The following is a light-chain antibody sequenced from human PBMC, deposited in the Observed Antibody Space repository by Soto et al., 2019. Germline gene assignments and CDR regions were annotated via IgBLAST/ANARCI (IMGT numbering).Light chain of an antibody. J-gene: IGKJ3*01. CDR2: AAS. CDR1: QDVKNY. CDR3: QQSYSTPFT. V-gene: IGKV1-39*01. Sequence: DIQMTQSPSSLSASVGDRVTITCQASQDVKNYLNWYQQKPGKAPKLLIYAASSLQSGVPSRFSGSGSGTDFTLTISSLQPEDFATYYCQQSYSTPFTFGPGTKVDIK.